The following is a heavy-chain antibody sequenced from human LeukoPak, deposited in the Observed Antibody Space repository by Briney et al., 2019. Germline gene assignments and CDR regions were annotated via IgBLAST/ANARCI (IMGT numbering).Heavy chain of an antibody. V-gene: IGHV1-69*13. Sequence: GASVKVSCTASGGTFSSYAISWVRQAPGQGLEWMGGIIPIFGTANYAQKFQGRVTITADESTSTAYMELSSLRSEDTAVYYCARGGGYSGSYSHLGYWGQGTLVTVSS. CDR3: ARGGGYSGSYSHLGY. D-gene: IGHD1-26*01. J-gene: IGHJ4*02. CDR1: GGTFSSYA. CDR2: IIPIFGTA.